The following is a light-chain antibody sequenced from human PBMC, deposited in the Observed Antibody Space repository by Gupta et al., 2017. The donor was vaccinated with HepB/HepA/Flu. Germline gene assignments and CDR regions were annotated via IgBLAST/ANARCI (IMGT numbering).Light chain of an antibody. CDR3: QQRSNWPIT. Sequence: EIVLTQSPATLSLSPGDRATLSCRASQSVSSYLAWYQQRPGQAPRLLIYDASNRATGIPARFSGSGSGTDFTLTINSLEPEDFAVYYCQQRSNWPITFGLGTRLEIK. CDR2: DAS. V-gene: IGKV3-11*01. J-gene: IGKJ5*01. CDR1: QSVSSY.